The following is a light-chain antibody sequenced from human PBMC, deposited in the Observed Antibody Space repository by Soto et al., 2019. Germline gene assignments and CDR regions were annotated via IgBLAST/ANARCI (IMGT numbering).Light chain of an antibody. CDR1: QSIGVG. CDR2: DAS. J-gene: IGKJ4*01. V-gene: IGKV1-5*01. CDR3: QQYDSFPLT. Sequence: DIQMTQSPSTLSASLGDRVTITCRASQSIGVGLAWYQQIPVKAPKLLIYDASSLESGVPSRFSGSGSGTEFTLTISSLQPDDFATYYCQQYDSFPLTFGGGTKVDIK.